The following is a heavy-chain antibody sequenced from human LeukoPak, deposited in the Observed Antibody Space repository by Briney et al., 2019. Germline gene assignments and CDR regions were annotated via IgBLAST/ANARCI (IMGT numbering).Heavy chain of an antibody. CDR3: TPRELPAATTSDY. CDR2: IRSKAYGGTT. D-gene: IGHD6-25*01. CDR1: GFTFGDYA. V-gene: IGHV3-49*04. Sequence: GGSLRLSCTASGFTFGDYAMSWVRQAPGKGLEWVGFIRSKAYGGTTEYAASVKSRFTISRDDSKSIPYLQMNSLKTEESTVYYCTPRELPAATTSDYWGQGTLVTVSS. J-gene: IGHJ4*02.